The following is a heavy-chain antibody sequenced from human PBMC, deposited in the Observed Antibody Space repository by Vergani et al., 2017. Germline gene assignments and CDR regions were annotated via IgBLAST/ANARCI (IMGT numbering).Heavy chain of an antibody. CDR3: ARDRVDIVATTTYYYYYYGMDV. D-gene: IGHD5-12*01. J-gene: IGHJ6*02. CDR1: GFSFSRYS. Sequence: DVQLVESGGGLVQSGGSLRLSCAASGFSFSRYSMNWVRQAPGKGLEWVASVSSSSSFKNYADSVRGRFIVSRDNAKNSLYLDMDTLTGEDTGVYYCARDRVDIVATTTYYYYYYGMDVWGQGP. V-gene: IGHV3-21*02. CDR2: VSSSSSFK.